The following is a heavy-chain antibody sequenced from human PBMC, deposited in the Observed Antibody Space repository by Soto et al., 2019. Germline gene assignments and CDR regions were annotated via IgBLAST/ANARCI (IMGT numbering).Heavy chain of an antibody. J-gene: IGHJ6*03. V-gene: IGHV3-7*01. CDR1: GFTFSSYW. Sequence: EVQLVESGGGLVQPGGSLRLSCAASGFTFSSYWMSWVRQAPGKGLEWVANIKQDGSEKYYVDSVKGRFTISRDNAKNSLYLQMNSRRAEDTAVYYCARLSIHERYYYYYYYMDVWGKGTTVTVSS. CDR2: IKQDGSEK. D-gene: IGHD3-16*02. CDR3: ARLSIHERYYYYYYYMDV.